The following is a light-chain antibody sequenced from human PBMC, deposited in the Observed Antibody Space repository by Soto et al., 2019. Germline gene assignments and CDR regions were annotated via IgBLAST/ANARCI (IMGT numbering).Light chain of an antibody. V-gene: IGKV3-11*01. CDR2: DPS. CDR1: QNVGGY. Sequence: EIVLTQSPATLSLSPGERATLSCRASQNVGGYFAWYQQKPGQAPRLLIDDPSHRAARIPARFTGIAYGTDVTLTLGSIEPEDFAVCYCQQRTRWPLTFGGGTKVEIK. CDR3: QQRTRWPLT. J-gene: IGKJ4*01.